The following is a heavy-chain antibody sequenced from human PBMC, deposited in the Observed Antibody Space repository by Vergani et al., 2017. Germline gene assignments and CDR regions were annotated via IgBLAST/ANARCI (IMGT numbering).Heavy chain of an antibody. V-gene: IGHV1-69-2*01. J-gene: IGHJ6*02. Sequence: EVQLVQSGAEVKKPGATMKISCKVSGYTFTDHYMHWVKQAPGKGLEWMGLVDPEDGETIYAEKFKGRVTIAADTSTDTAHLELSSLRSEDTAVYYCATPQTVTTRGMEVCGQGTTVIVSS. CDR1: GYTFTDHY. CDR3: ATPQTVTTRGMEV. D-gene: IGHD4-17*01. CDR2: VDPEDGET.